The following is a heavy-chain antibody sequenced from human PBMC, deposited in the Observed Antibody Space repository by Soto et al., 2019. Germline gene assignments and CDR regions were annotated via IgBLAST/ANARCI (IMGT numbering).Heavy chain of an antibody. CDR2: IYYSGST. CDR3: ARERLYDFWSGYYALIYYGMDV. J-gene: IGHJ6*02. Sequence: SETLSLTCTVSGGSISSSSYYWGWIRQPPGKGLEWIGSIYYSGSTYYNPSLKSRVTISVDTSKNQFSLKLSSVTAADSAVYYCARERLYDFWSGYYALIYYGMDVWGQGTTVTVSS. D-gene: IGHD3-3*01. CDR1: GGSISSSSYY. V-gene: IGHV4-39*07.